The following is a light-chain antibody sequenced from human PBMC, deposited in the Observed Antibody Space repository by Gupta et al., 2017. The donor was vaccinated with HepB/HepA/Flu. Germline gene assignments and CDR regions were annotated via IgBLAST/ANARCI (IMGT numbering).Light chain of an antibody. Sequence: EIVMTQSAATLSVSPGERATLSCRASQSVSSKLAWYQQKLGQAPRLLIYGASTRATGIPARFSGSGSGTEFTLTISSLQSEDFAVYYCHQYNNWPLYSFGQGTKLEMK. J-gene: IGKJ2*03. V-gene: IGKV3-15*01. CDR3: HQYNNWPLYS. CDR2: GAS. CDR1: QSVSSK.